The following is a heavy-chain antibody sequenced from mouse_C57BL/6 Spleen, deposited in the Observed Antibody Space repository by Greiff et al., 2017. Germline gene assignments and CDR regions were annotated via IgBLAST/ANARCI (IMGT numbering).Heavy chain of an antibody. D-gene: IGHD2-1*01. Sequence: DVMLVESGEGLVKPGGSLKLSCAASGFTFSSYAMSWVRQTPEKRLEWVAYISSGGDYIYYADTVKGRFIISRDNARNTLYLQMSSLKSEDTAMYYCTRGGLYYGNSLDYWGQGTTLTVSS. CDR3: TRGGLYYGNSLDY. CDR2: ISSGGDYI. J-gene: IGHJ2*01. CDR1: GFTFSSYA. V-gene: IGHV5-9-1*02.